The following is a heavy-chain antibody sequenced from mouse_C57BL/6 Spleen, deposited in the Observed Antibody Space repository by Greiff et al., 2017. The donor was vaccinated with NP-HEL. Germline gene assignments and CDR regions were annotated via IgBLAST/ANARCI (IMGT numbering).Heavy chain of an antibody. CDR3: TRCPLGRYAMDY. Sequence: QVQLQQSGAELVRPGASVTLSCKASGYTFTDYEMHWVKQTPVHGLEWIGAIDPETGGTAYNQKFKGKAILTADKSSSTAYMELRSLTSEDSAVYYCTRCPLGRYAMDYWGQGTSVTVSS. V-gene: IGHV1-15*01. CDR2: IDPETGGT. J-gene: IGHJ4*01. CDR1: GYTFTDYE. D-gene: IGHD4-1*01.